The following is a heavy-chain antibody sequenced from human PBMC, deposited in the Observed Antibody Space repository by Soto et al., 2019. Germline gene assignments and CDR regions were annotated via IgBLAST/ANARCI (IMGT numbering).Heavy chain of an antibody. Sequence: GGTLRLSSTASGFTLSSYAMSWVRRAPGKGLEWVSVTSGSGASTYYADSLKGRFTISRDNSKNTLYLQMNSLRAEDTAVYYCAKAATITTLYYFDYWGLGTLVTVSS. CDR2: TSGSGAST. J-gene: IGHJ4*02. D-gene: IGHD4-4*01. V-gene: IGHV3-23*01. CDR1: GFTLSSYA. CDR3: AKAATITTLYYFDY.